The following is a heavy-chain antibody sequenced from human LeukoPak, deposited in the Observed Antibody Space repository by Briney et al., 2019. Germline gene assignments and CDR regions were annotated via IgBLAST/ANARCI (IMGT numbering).Heavy chain of an antibody. CDR1: GYTFIGYY. Sequence: GASVKVSCKASGYTFIGYYMFWVRQAPGQGLEWMGWINPNSGDTNYAQKFQGRVTMTRDTSISTVYMELSSLRSDDTAVYYCARSPLPGGDHELAYYYYCYYMDVWGQGTTVTISS. V-gene: IGHV1-2*02. D-gene: IGHD2-21*02. CDR3: ARSPLPGGDHELAYYYYCYYMDV. CDR2: INPNSGDT. J-gene: IGHJ6*03.